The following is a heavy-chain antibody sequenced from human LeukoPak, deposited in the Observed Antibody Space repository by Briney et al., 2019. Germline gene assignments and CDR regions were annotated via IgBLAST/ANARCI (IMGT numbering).Heavy chain of an antibody. CDR3: ARLGGGYCSGGSCYSFGY. V-gene: IGHV5-51*01. Sequence: GESLKISCKGSGYSFTSYWIGWVRQMPGKGLEWMGIIYPGDSDTRYSPSFQGQVTISADKSINTAYLQWSSLKASDTAMYYCARLGGGYCSGGSCYSFGYWGQGTLVTVSS. J-gene: IGHJ4*02. D-gene: IGHD2-15*01. CDR1: GYSFTSYW. CDR2: IYPGDSDT.